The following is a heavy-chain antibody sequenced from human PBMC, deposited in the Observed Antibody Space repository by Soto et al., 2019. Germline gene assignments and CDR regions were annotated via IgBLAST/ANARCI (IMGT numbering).Heavy chain of an antibody. J-gene: IGHJ5*02. Sequence: QVQLVQAAAEVKKPGSSVKVSCKASGGTFSSYAISWVRQAPGQGLEWMGGSIPIFGTANYAEKFQGRVTTTADESTSTAYTALSSLRSEDTAVYYCARRTVLVNVDPWGQGTLVTVSP. CDR1: GGTFSSYA. CDR2: SIPIFGTA. D-gene: IGHD3-3*02. V-gene: IGHV1-69*01. CDR3: ARRTVLVNVDP.